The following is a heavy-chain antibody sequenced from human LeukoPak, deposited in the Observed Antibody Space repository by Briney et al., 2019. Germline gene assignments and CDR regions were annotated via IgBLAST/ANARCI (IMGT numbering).Heavy chain of an antibody. Sequence: PGGSLRLSCAASGFTFSSYWMSWVRQAPGKGLEWVATIKQDGSEKYYVDSVKGRITISRDNAQKSLNLQMNSLRAEDTAVYYCVRFGYYHGMDVWGQGTTVTVSS. V-gene: IGHV3-7*05. D-gene: IGHD3-16*01. CDR1: GFTFSSYW. J-gene: IGHJ6*02. CDR2: IKQDGSEK. CDR3: VRFGYYHGMDV.